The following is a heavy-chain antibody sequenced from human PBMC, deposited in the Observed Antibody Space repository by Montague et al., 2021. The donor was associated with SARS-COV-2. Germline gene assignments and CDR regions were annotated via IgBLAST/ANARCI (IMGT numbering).Heavy chain of an antibody. CDR3: ARAGSGSYCFYYYYGMDV. CDR1: GGSISSYY. D-gene: IGHD3-10*01. J-gene: IGHJ6*02. Sequence: SETLSLTCTVSGGSISSYYWSWIRQPPGKGLEWIGYIYYSGSTNYNPSLKSRVTMSVDTSKNQFSLKLSSVTAADTAVYYCARAGSGSYCFYYYYGMDVWGQGTTVTVSS. V-gene: IGHV4-59*08. CDR2: IYYSGST.